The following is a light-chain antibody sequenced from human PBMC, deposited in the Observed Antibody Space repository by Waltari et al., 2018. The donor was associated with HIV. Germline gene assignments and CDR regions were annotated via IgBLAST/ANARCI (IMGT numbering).Light chain of an antibody. CDR1: SFNIAIDY. V-gene: IGLV1-51*02. J-gene: IGLJ3*02. CDR3: GAWDSSLSAVV. CDR2: DTE. Sequence: QSVLTQPPSVSAAPGQTVTISCSASSFNIAIDYVSWYQQLPGTAPKLLTYDTEKRPTGIADRFSGSQSGASASLCITGLQTGDEADYYCGAWDSSLSAVVFGGGTKLTVL.